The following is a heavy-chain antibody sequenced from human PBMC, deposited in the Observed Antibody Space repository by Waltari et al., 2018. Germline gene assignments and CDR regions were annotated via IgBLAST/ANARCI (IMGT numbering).Heavy chain of an antibody. D-gene: IGHD2-2*01. Sequence: QVKLQESGQGLVQPSGTLSLTCAVSGAPIIGNYWCSWVRQSPEKGLEWIGQVPHSGKTHYNPSLQSRVTISLDKPKNQFSLNLNSVTAADTAVYYCAGDRAIGLFFDYWGRGTLVTVSS. V-gene: IGHV4-4*02. CDR2: VPHSGKT. J-gene: IGHJ4*02. CDR1: GAPIIGNYW. CDR3: AGDRAIGLFFDY.